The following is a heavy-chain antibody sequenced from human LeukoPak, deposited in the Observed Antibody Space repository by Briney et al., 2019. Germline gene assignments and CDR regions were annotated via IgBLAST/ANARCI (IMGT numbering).Heavy chain of an antibody. J-gene: IGHJ4*02. CDR1: GYTFTSYD. CDR2: MNPNSGNT. Sequence: ASVTVSCKASGYTFTSYDINWGRQATGQGLEWMGWMNPNSGNTGYAQKFQGRVTMTRNTSISTAYMELSSLRSEDTAVYYCARGPGYYYGSGSSSSFDYWGQGTLVTVSS. V-gene: IGHV1-8*01. D-gene: IGHD3-10*01. CDR3: ARGPGYYYGSGSSSSFDY.